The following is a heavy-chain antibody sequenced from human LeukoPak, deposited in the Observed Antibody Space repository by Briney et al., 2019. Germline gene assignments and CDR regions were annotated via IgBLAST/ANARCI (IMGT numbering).Heavy chain of an antibody. D-gene: IGHD3-22*01. Sequence: GGSLRLSCAASGFTFSSYGMHWVRQAPGKGLQWVACIRYDGSNKYYADSVKGRFTISRDNSKNTLYLQMNSLRAEDTAVYYCAKDVVDYYDSSGYYYDDYWGQGTLVIVSS. CDR2: IRYDGSNK. V-gene: IGHV3-30*02. CDR3: AKDVVDYYDSSGYYYDDY. CDR1: GFTFSSYG. J-gene: IGHJ4*02.